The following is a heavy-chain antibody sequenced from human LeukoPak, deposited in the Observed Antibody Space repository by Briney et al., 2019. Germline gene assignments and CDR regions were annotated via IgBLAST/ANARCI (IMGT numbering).Heavy chain of an antibody. Sequence: GGSLRLSCAASGFTFSNYIMSRVRLAPGEGLEWVSSVSGDGRSTYYTQSVEGRFTVSRDNSKNTLYLQLKNLRAEDTALYYCAKGITADGYNFDRGKDSWGQGTLVTVSS. D-gene: IGHD5-24*01. V-gene: IGHV3-23*01. CDR3: AKGITADGYNFDRGKDS. J-gene: IGHJ4*02. CDR2: VSGDGRST. CDR1: GFTFSNYI.